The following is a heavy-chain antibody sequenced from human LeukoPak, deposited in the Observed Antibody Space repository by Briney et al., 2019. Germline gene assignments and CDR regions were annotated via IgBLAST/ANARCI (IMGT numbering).Heavy chain of an antibody. V-gene: IGHV4-39*07. Sequence: PSETLSLTCTVSGGSISSSSYYWGWIRQPPGKGLEWIGSIYYSGSTYYNPSLKSRVTISVDTSKNQFSLKLSSVTAADTAVYYCAREEGWDGRPYYFDYWGQGTLVTVSS. J-gene: IGHJ4*02. D-gene: IGHD1-26*01. CDR1: GGSISSSSYY. CDR2: IYYSGST. CDR3: AREEGWDGRPYYFDY.